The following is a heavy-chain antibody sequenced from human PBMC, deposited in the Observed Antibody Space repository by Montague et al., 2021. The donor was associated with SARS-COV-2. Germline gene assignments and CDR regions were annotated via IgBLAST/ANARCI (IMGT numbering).Heavy chain of an antibody. CDR2: INHSGST. J-gene: IGHJ4*02. D-gene: IGHD3-16*02. Sequence: SETLSLTCAVYGGSFSGYYWSWIRQPPGKGLEWIGEINHSGSTNXNPSLKSRVTISVDTSKNQFSLKLSSVTAADTAVYYCARGYDYVWGSYRYTYYFDYWGQGTLVTVSS. V-gene: IGHV4-34*01. CDR3: ARGYDYVWGSYRYTYYFDY. CDR1: GGSFSGYY.